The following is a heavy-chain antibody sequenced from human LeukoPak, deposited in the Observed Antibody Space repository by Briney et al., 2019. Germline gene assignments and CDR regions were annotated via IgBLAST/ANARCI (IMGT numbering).Heavy chain of an antibody. V-gene: IGHV5-51*01. J-gene: IGHJ6*02. CDR2: IYPGDSDT. CDR3: ARRVYDGARGYYGMDV. Sequence: GESLKISCKGSGYSFTSYWIGWVRQMPGKGLEWMGIIYPGDSDTRYSPSFQGQVTISADKSISTAYPQWSSLKASDTAMYYCARRVYDGARGYYGMDVWGQGTTVTVSS. CDR1: GYSFTSYW. D-gene: IGHD3-16*01.